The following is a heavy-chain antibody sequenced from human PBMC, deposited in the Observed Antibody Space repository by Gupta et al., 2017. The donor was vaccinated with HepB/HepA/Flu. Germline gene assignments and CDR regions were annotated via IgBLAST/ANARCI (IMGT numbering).Heavy chain of an antibody. CDR2: IGTDMKQ. D-gene: IGHD3-3*02. CDR3: AKDLHFWSGMDV. Sequence: EVQLLASGGALVQPGGSLRLSCVVSGFTIGGNAMGWVRQAPGKGLGWVPGIGTDMKQTYADSVRGRFTISRDNSENRVYLQMNSLRAEDTAVYYCAKDLHFWSGMDVWGKGTTVTVSS. CDR1: GFTIGGNA. V-gene: IGHV3-23*01. J-gene: IGHJ6*03.